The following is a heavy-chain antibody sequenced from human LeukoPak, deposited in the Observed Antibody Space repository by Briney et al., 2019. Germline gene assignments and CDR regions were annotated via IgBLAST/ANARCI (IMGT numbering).Heavy chain of an antibody. V-gene: IGHV3-23*01. CDR3: AKDHTYYDFWSGYSAFYYFDY. J-gene: IGHJ4*02. CDR1: GLTFSSYA. D-gene: IGHD3-3*01. Sequence: GGSLRLSCAASGLTFSSYAMSWVRQAPGKGLEWVSAISGSGGSTYYADSVKGRFTISRDNSKNTLYLQMNSLRAEDTAVYYCAKDHTYYDFWSGYSAFYYFDYWGQGTLVTVSS. CDR2: ISGSGGST.